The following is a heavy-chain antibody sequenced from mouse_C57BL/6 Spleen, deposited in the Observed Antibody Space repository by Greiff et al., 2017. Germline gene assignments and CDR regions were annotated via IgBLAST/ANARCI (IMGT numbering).Heavy chain of an antibody. CDR2: ISSGGSYT. CDR3: ARQWETSSWFAY. V-gene: IGHV5-6*01. Sequence: DVQLVESGGDLVKPGGSLKLSCAASGFTFSSYGMSWVRQTPDKRLEWVATISSGGSYTYDPDSEKGRFTISRDNAKNTLYLQMSSLKSEDTAMYYCARQWETSSWFAYWDQGTLVTVSA. J-gene: IGHJ3*01. D-gene: IGHD4-1*01. CDR1: GFTFSSYG.